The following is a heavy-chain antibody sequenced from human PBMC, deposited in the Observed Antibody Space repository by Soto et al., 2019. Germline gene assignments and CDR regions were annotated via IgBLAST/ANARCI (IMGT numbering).Heavy chain of an antibody. D-gene: IGHD2-2*02. CDR2: IIPIFGTA. V-gene: IGHV1-69*06. CDR3: ARALLYCSSTSCYTRYYYYYCMDV. J-gene: IGHJ6*02. Sequence: GASVKVSCKASGGTFSSYAISWVRQAPGQGLEWMGGIIPIFGTANYAQKFQGRVTITADKSASTAYMELSSLRSEDTAVYYCARALLYCSSTSCYTRYYYYYCMDVWGQGTTGTVSS. CDR1: GGTFSSYA.